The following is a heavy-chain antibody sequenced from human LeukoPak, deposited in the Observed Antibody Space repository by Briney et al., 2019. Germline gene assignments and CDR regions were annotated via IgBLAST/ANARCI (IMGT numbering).Heavy chain of an antibody. CDR2: VSGSGDGT. D-gene: IGHD1-26*01. Sequence: AGGSLRLSCAASGFTFSSYAMSGVPQAPGKRLEWVSAVSGSGDGTYYADSVKGRFTISRDNSKNTLYLQMNSLRAEDTAVYYCARTAMGKVGAKTFGYFDYWGQGTLVTVSS. CDR3: ARTAMGKVGAKTFGYFDY. CDR1: GFTFSSYA. V-gene: IGHV3-23*01. J-gene: IGHJ4*02.